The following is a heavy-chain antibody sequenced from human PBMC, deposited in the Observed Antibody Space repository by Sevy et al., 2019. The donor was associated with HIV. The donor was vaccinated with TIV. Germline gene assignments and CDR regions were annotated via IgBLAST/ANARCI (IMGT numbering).Heavy chain of an antibody. CDR1: GFTFSSYW. CDR2: INSDGSST. Sequence: GGSLRLSCAASGFTFSSYWMHWVRQAPGKGLVWVSRINSDGSSTSYADSVKGRFTISRDNAKNTLYLQMNSLRAEETAVYYCARGGQQLVLGTQYYYYGMDVWGQGITVTVSS. D-gene: IGHD6-13*01. V-gene: IGHV3-74*01. CDR3: ARGGQQLVLGTQYYYYGMDV. J-gene: IGHJ6*02.